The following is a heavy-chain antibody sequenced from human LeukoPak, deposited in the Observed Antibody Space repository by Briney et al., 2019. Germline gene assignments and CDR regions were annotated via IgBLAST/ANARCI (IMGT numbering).Heavy chain of an antibody. CDR3: AKDDSSGYPNSFFDY. CDR2: ISWNSGSI. J-gene: IGHJ4*02. Sequence: GGSLRLSCAASGFTFDDYAMHWVRQAPGKGLEWVSGISWNSGSIGYADSVKGRFTISRDNAKNSLYLQMNSLRAEDTALYYCAKDDSSGYPNSFFDYWGQGTLVTVSS. V-gene: IGHV3-9*01. D-gene: IGHD3-22*01. CDR1: GFTFDDYA.